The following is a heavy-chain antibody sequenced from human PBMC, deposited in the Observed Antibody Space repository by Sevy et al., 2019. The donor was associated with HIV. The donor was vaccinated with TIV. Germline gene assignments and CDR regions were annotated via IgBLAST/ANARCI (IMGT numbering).Heavy chain of an antibody. CDR3: AGGDTTMITDLDY. CDR1: GLTLTTTG. V-gene: IGHV3-23*01. CDR2: VTSDGTT. Sequence: GGSLRLSCAASGLTLTTTGMSWIRQAPGKGLEWVARVTSDGTTYYADSVRDRFTVSRDNSKNTLYLQLNSLRADDTAVFYSAGGDTTMITDLDYWGQGTLVTVSS. J-gene: IGHJ4*02. D-gene: IGHD3-16*01.